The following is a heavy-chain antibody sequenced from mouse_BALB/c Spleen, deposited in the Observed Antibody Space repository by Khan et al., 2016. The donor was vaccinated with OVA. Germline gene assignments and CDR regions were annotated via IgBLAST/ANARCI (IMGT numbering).Heavy chain of an antibody. CDR2: ISSGGNT. J-gene: IGHJ3*01. Sequence: EVELVESGGGLVKPGGSLKVSCAASGFTFSNYAMSWVRQTPEKRMEWVASISSGGNTYYPDSVKGRFTISRDNARNNVYLQMNSLRSEDTAMYYCARDYWFVYWGQGTLVTVSA. CDR1: GFTFSNYA. V-gene: IGHV5-6-5*01. CDR3: ARDYWFVY.